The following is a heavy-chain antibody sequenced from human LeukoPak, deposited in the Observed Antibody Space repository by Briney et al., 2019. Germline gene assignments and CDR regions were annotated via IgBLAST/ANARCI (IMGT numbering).Heavy chain of an antibody. V-gene: IGHV3-30*04. CDR1: GFTFSSYA. Sequence: TGRSLRLSCAASGFTFSSYAMHWVRQAPGKGLEWVAVISYDGSNKYYADSVKGRFTISRDNSKNTLYLQMNSLRAEDTAVYYCARELWFGRSKGAFDIWGQGTMVTVSS. D-gene: IGHD3-10*01. J-gene: IGHJ3*02. CDR2: ISYDGSNK. CDR3: ARELWFGRSKGAFDI.